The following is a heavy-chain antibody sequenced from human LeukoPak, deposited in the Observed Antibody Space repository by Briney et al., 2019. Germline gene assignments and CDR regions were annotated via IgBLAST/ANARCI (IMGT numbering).Heavy chain of an antibody. V-gene: IGHV3-21*01. CDR3: AREVYYYDSSGYYPLDY. D-gene: IGHD3-22*01. CDR2: ISSSSNYI. Sequence: PGGSLRLSFAASGFTFSSYSMNWVRQAPGKGLEWVSSISSSSNYIYYADSVKGRFTISRDNAKNSLYLQMNGLRAEDTAVYYCAREVYYYDSSGYYPLDYWGQGTLVTVSS. CDR1: GFTFSSYS. J-gene: IGHJ4*02.